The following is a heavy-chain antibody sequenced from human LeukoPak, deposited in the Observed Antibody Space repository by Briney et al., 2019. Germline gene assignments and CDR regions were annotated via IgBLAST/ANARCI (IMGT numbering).Heavy chain of an antibody. Sequence: SETLSLTCTVSGGSVGSGSYYWSWIRQPPGKGLEWIGYIYYSGSTNYNPSLKSRVTISIDTSKNQFSLKLSSVTAADTAVYYCARTAVTTIGYFDYWGQGTLVTVSS. CDR2: IYYSGST. D-gene: IGHD4-17*01. V-gene: IGHV4-61*01. J-gene: IGHJ4*02. CDR3: ARTAVTTIGYFDY. CDR1: GGSVGSGSYY.